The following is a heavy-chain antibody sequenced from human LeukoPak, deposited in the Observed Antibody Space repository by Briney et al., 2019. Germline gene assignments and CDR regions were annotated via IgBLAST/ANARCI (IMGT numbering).Heavy chain of an antibody. Sequence: PAGGSLRLSCAASGFTVSSNYMSWVRQAPGKGLEWVSVIYSGGSTYYADSVKGRFTISRDNSKNTLYLQMNSLRAEDTAVYYCAKIAAAGTFGDYWGQGTLVTVSS. J-gene: IGHJ4*02. V-gene: IGHV3-53*01. CDR2: IYSGGST. CDR3: AKIAAAGTFGDY. CDR1: GFTVSSNY. D-gene: IGHD6-13*01.